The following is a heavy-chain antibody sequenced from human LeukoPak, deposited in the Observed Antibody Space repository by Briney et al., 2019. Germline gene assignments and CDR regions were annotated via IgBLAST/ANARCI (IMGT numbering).Heavy chain of an antibody. D-gene: IGHD2-2*01. V-gene: IGHV4-59*08. CDR1: GGSISSYS. J-gene: IGHJ5*02. Sequence: SETLSLTCTVSGGSISSYSWSWIRQPPGKGLEWIGSIYYSGSTNYNPSLKSRVTMSVDTSKNQFSLKLSSVTAADTAVYYCARHNIVVVPAARSHWFDPWGQGTLVTVSS. CDR3: ARHNIVVVPAARSHWFDP. CDR2: IYYSGST.